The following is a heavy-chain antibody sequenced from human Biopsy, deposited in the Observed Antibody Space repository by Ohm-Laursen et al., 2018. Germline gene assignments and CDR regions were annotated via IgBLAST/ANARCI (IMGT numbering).Heavy chain of an antibody. CDR3: ASVVLGPTNDAFDL. CDR1: GGDINNYY. CDR2: IYPGGST. D-gene: IGHD3-22*01. J-gene: IGHJ3*01. Sequence: ETLSLTWNVSGGDINNYYWSWIRQPAGKGLEWIGRIYPGGSTNYNPSLKSRVTMSVDTSKKQLSLRLRSVTAADTAMYYCASVVLGPTNDAFDLWGQGTMVVVSS. V-gene: IGHV4-4*07.